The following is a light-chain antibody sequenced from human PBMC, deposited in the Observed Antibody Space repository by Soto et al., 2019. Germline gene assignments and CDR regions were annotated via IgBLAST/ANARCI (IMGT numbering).Light chain of an antibody. Sequence: QSVLTQPPSVSGAPGQRVTISCTGNSSNIGAGYEVHWYQQVPGTAPRLLIYGNIYRPSGVPDRVSVSKSGTSVSLAITGLQAEDEADYHCQAYDSSLRGVVFGGGTKLTVL. J-gene: IGLJ3*02. CDR3: QAYDSSLRGVV. CDR1: SSNIGAGYE. CDR2: GNI. V-gene: IGLV1-40*01.